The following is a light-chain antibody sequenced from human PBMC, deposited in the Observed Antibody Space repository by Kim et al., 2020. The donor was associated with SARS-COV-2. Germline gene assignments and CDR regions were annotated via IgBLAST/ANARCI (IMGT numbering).Light chain of an antibody. Sequence: PGEGASLSCRASQSVSSSYLAWYQQKPGQAPRLLMYGTSRRATGIPDRFSGSGSGTDFTLTISRLEPGDVAVYYCQQDSSSPPWTFGQGTKVDIK. CDR3: QQDSSSPPWT. CDR1: QSVSSSY. V-gene: IGKV3-20*01. CDR2: GTS. J-gene: IGKJ1*01.